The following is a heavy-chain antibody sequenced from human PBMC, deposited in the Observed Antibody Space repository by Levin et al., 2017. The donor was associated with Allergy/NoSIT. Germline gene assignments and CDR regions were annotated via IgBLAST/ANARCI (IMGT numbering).Heavy chain of an antibody. J-gene: IGHJ4*02. CDR2: IRSRDNNYAT. CDR1: GFSFSGSA. V-gene: IGHV3-73*01. D-gene: IGHD3-22*01. CDR3: TRLQYYFDDVAYYNVDY. Sequence: GESLKISCAASGFSFSGSAIHWVRQASGKGLEWIGHIRSRDNNYATAYAASVEGRFTISRDDSRNTAYLQMNSLKIDDTAMYYCTRLQYYFDDVAYYNVDYWGQGALVTVST.